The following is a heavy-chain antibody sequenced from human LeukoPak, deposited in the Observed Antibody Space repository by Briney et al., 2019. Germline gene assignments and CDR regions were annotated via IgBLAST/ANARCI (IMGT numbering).Heavy chain of an antibody. Sequence: GGSLRLSCAASGFTFDDYGMSWVRQAPGKGLEWVSGINWNGGSTGYADSVKGRFTISRDSAKNSLYLQMNSLRAEDTALYHCARRSGYYDSSGYYGYYMDVWGKGTTVTVTS. D-gene: IGHD3-22*01. CDR3: ARRSGYYDSSGYYGYYMDV. CDR2: INWNGGST. J-gene: IGHJ6*03. CDR1: GFTFDDYG. V-gene: IGHV3-20*01.